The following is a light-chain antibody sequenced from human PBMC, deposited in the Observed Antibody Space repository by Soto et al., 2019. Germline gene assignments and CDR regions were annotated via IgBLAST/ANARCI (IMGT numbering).Light chain of an antibody. Sequence: QSALTQPASVSGSPGQSITISCTGTSSDVGGYIYVSWYQQHPGKAPKLIIYDVSNRPSGVSNRFSGSKSGSTASLTISWLQAEDEADYYCATWDGSLPGEVFGGGTKLTVL. CDR1: SSDVGGYIY. CDR2: DVS. J-gene: IGLJ2*01. V-gene: IGLV2-14*01. CDR3: ATWDGSLPGEV.